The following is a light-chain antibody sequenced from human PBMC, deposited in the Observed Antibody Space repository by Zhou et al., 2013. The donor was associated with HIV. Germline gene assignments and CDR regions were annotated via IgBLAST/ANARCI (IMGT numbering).Light chain of an antibody. CDR3: QQRSNWPPRYT. J-gene: IGKJ2*01. CDR1: HTVHSN. Sequence: EIVLTQSPGTLSLSPGERVTLSCRASHTVHSNLAWYQQKPGQAPRLLIYGASSRATGIPDRFSGSGSGTDFTLTISRLEPEDFAVYYCQQRSNWPPRYTFGQGTKLEIK. V-gene: IGKV3D-20*02. CDR2: GAS.